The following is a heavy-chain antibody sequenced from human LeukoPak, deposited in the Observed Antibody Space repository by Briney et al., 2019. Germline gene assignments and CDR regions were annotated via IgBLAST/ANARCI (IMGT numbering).Heavy chain of an antibody. CDR1: GYSFTSYW. CDR3: ARLMGPYYYYMDV. V-gene: IGHV5-51*01. J-gene: IGHJ6*03. D-gene: IGHD3-16*01. CDR2: IYPGDSDT. Sequence: GGSLKISCKGSGYSFTSYWMGWTRQMPGKGLEWMGIIYPGDSDTRTSPSFQGQVTNSADKSISTAYLQWSSLKASDTAMYYCARLMGPYYYYMDVWGKGTTVTISS.